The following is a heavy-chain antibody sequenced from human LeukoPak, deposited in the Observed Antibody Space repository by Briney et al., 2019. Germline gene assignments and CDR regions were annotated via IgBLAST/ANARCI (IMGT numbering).Heavy chain of an antibody. CDR2: IYYSGTT. D-gene: IGHD3-22*01. Sequence: PSETLSLTCTVSGGSISSYYWSWIRQPPGKGLEWIGYIYYSGTTNYNPSLKSRVTISVDTSKNQFSLNLRSVTAADTAVYYCAGDSLAPYDSSGYYGFDIWGQGTMVTVSS. CDR1: GGSISSYY. V-gene: IGHV4-59*01. J-gene: IGHJ3*02. CDR3: AGDSLAPYDSSGYYGFDI.